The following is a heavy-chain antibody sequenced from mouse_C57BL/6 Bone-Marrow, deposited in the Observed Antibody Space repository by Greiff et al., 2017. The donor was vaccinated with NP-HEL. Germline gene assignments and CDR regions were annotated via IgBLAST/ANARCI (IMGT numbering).Heavy chain of an antibody. J-gene: IGHJ3*01. Sequence: QVQLKQPGAELVMPGASVKLSCKASGYTFTSYWMHWVKQRPGQGLEWIGEIDPSDSYTNYNQKFKGKSTLTVDKSSSTAYMQLSSLTSEDSAVYYCASLYYGNYYHTGWFAYWGQGTLVTVSA. CDR1: GYTFTSYW. D-gene: IGHD2-1*01. CDR3: ASLYYGNYYHTGWFAY. V-gene: IGHV1-69*01. CDR2: IDPSDSYT.